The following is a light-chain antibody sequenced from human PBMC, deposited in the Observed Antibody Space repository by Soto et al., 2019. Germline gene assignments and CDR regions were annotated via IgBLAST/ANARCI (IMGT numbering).Light chain of an antibody. V-gene: IGLV1-47*01. CDR2: RDN. Sequence: QSVLTQPPSASATPGQRVTISCSGSTSNIEKFYVYWYQQLPGTAPKLLVYRDNQRPSGVPDRFSGSKSGTSASLAITGLQAEDEADYYCQSYDSSLSGSVFGTGTKLTVL. J-gene: IGLJ1*01. CDR1: TSNIEKFY. CDR3: QSYDSSLSGSV.